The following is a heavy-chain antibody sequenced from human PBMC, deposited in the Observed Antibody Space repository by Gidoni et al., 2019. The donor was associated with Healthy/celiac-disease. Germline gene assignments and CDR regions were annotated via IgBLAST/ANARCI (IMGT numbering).Heavy chain of an antibody. V-gene: IGHV3-15*01. D-gene: IGHD2-21*02. CDR3: TRMGCGGDCPDHNDY. Sequence: EVQLVESGGGLVKRGGSLRLSCAASASRFRYAWMSWVRQAPGKGLEWVGRIKSKSDGGTTDYAAPVKGRFTISRDDSKNTVYLQMNSLKTEDTAVYYCTRMGCGGDCPDHNDYWGQGTLVTVSS. CDR2: IKSKSDGGTT. J-gene: IGHJ4*02. CDR1: ASRFRYAW.